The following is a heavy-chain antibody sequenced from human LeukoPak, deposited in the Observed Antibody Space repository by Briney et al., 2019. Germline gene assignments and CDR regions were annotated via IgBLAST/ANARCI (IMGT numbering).Heavy chain of an antibody. Sequence: GGSLRLSCAASEFSVASNYMTWVRQAPGKGLEWVSLIYSGGSTYYADSVEGRFTISRDNSKNTLYLQMNSLRPEDTAVYYCARAHTSGWYFDYWGQGTLVTVSS. CDR3: ARAHTSGWYFDY. CDR1: EFSVASNY. V-gene: IGHV3-66*01. CDR2: IYSGGST. D-gene: IGHD6-19*01. J-gene: IGHJ4*02.